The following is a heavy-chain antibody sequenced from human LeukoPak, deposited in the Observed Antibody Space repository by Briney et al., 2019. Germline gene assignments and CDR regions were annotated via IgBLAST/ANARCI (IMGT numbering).Heavy chain of an antibody. Sequence: SETLSLTCTVSGDSFNGFYWNWIRQPPGKGLEWIGYIYYSGNTNYNPSLKSRVTMSVDTSTNQFSLKLGSVTAADTAVYNCASSKTPWIQLWFCDIWGQGTMVTVSS. D-gene: IGHD5-18*01. J-gene: IGHJ3*02. CDR1: GDSFNGFY. CDR2: IYYSGNT. V-gene: IGHV4-59*01. CDR3: ASSKTPWIQLWFCDI.